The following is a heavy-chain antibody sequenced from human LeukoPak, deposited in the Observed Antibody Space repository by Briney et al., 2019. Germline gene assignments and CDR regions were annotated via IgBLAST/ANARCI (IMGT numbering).Heavy chain of an antibody. Sequence: ASVKVSCKASGYTFTSYGISWVRQAPGQGLEWMGWISAYNGNTNYAQKLQGRVTMTTDTSTSTAYMELRSLRSDDTAVYYCARVPRFSSDWIEYRIFDYWGQGTLVTVSS. J-gene: IGHJ4*02. CDR1: GYTFTSYG. D-gene: IGHD6-19*01. CDR3: ARVPRFSSDWIEYRIFDY. V-gene: IGHV1-18*01. CDR2: ISAYNGNT.